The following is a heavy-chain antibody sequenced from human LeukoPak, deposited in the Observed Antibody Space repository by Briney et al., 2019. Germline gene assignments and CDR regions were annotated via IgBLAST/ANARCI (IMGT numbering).Heavy chain of an antibody. D-gene: IGHD3-22*01. V-gene: IGHV3-23*01. CDR1: GFTFSSYA. CDR3: AKHLNYYDSSGTRRNFDY. J-gene: IGHJ4*02. CDR2: ISGSGGST. Sequence: GGSLRLSCAASGFTFSSYAMSWVRQAPGKGLAWVSAISGSGGSTYYADSVKGRFTISRDNSKNTLCLQMNSLRAEDTAVYYCAKHLNYYDSSGTRRNFDYWGQGTLVTVSS.